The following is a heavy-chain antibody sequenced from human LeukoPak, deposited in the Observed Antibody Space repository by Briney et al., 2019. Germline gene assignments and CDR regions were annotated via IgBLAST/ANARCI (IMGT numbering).Heavy chain of an antibody. J-gene: IGHJ6*03. CDR3: AKGGGGRLIYYYYMDV. CDR1: GFTFDDYA. CDR2: ITWNSDNI. Sequence: GGTLRLSCAASGFTFDDYAMHWVRQAPGKGLEWVSGITWNSDNIEYADSVKGRFTISRDNAKNSLYLQMNSLRAEDMALYYCAKGGGGRLIYYYYMDVWGKGTTVTVSS. V-gene: IGHV3-9*03. D-gene: IGHD3-16*01.